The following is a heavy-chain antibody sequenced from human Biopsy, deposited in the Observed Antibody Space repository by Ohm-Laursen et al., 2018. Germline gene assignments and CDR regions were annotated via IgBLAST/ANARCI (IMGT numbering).Heavy chain of an antibody. CDR2: IGSSGSTI. CDR3: ARSYFWGGYRPPYFDS. Sequence: SLRLSCAASGSAFSSSWMTWVRQAPGKGLEWVSHIGSSGSTIYYADSVKGRFTISRDNAKNSLYLQMSSLRAEDTAVYYCARSYFWGGYRPPYFDSWGQGTLVAVSS. V-gene: IGHV3-48*03. D-gene: IGHD3-16*02. CDR1: GSAFSSSW. J-gene: IGHJ4*02.